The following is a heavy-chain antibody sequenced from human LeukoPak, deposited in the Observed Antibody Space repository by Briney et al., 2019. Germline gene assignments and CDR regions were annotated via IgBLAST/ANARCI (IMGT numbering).Heavy chain of an antibody. CDR1: GFTFSSYE. J-gene: IGHJ4*02. V-gene: IGHV3-48*03. CDR3: AKDSMVYCSSTSCYGVNFDY. D-gene: IGHD2-2*01. Sequence: GGSLRLSCAASGFTFSSYEMNWVRQAPGKGLEWVSYISSGGSTIYYADSVKGRFTISRDNSKNTLYLQMNSLRAEDTAVYYCAKDSMVYCSSTSCYGVNFDYWGQGTLVTVSS. CDR2: ISSGGSTI.